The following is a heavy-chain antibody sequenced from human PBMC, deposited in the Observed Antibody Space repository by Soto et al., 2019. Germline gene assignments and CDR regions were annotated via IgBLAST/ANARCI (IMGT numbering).Heavy chain of an antibody. CDR1: GFVSNDYD. CDR2: ISYDGRNK. D-gene: IGHD2-21*01. Sequence: QVQLAESGGGLVQPGRSLRLSCATSGFVSNDYDIHWVRQAPGKGLAWLASISYDGRNKYYADSVKGRFTISRDNSKNLLSLQINSLGAEDTAVYYCSRGIKGGLDAWGPGTLVTVSS. CDR3: SRGIKGGLDA. J-gene: IGHJ5*02. V-gene: IGHV3-30*03.